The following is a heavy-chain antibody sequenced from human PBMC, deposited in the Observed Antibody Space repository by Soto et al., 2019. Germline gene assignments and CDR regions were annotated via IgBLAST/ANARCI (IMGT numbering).Heavy chain of an antibody. CDR3: AREEPYSSRWYRPFDY. V-gene: IGHV1-69*08. J-gene: IGHJ4*02. Sequence: QVQLVQSGAEVKKPGSSVKVSCKASGGTFSSYTISWVRQAPGQGLEWMGRIIPILGIANYAHKFQGRATITADKSTSTAYMELSSLRSEDTAVYYCAREEPYSSRWYRPFDYWGQGTLVTVSS. D-gene: IGHD6-13*01. CDR2: IIPILGIA. CDR1: GGTFSSYT.